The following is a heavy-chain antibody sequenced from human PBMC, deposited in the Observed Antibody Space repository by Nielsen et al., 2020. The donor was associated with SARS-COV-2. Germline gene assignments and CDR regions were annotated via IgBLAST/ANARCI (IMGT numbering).Heavy chain of an antibody. CDR3: ARPQGGTMVRGTRVHGRDV. V-gene: IGHV4-34*01. J-gene: IGHJ6*02. CDR2: INHSGST. CDR1: GGSFSGYY. D-gene: IGHD3-10*01. Sequence: SETLSLTCAVYGGSFSGYYWSWIRQPPGKGLEWIGEINHSGSTNYNPSLKSRVTISVATSKNQFSLKLSSVTAADTAVYDCARPQGGTMVRGTRVHGRDVWGQGTTVTVSS.